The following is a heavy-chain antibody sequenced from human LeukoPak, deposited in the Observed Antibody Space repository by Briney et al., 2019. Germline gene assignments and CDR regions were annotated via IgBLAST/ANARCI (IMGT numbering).Heavy chain of an antibody. CDR2: IYKSGSNSENT. Sequence: KPSETLSLTCTVSGGSIRRHYWSWIRQSAGKGLEWMGRIYKSGSNSENTNYNPSLESRVTVAADTSNNQFSLTLSSVTAADTAVYYCARASLSIGGYSSFDYWGQGILVTVSS. D-gene: IGHD2-15*01. V-gene: IGHV4-4*07. CDR1: GGSIRRHY. J-gene: IGHJ4*02. CDR3: ARASLSIGGYSSFDY.